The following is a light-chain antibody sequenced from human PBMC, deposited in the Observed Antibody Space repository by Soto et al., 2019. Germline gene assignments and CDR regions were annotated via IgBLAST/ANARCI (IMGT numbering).Light chain of an antibody. CDR1: QSVSSSY. CDR2: GAS. J-gene: IGKJ4*01. V-gene: IGKV3-20*01. CDR3: QQDGSSPLT. Sequence: EIVLTQSPGTLSLSPGERATLSCRASQSVSSSYLAWYQQKPGQAPRLLIHGASSRATGIPDRFSCSGSGTDFTLTTSRLAPEDFAVYYCQQDGSSPLTFGGGTKVEIK.